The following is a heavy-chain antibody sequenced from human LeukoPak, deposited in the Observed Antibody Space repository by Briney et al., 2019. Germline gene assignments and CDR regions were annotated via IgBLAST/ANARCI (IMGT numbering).Heavy chain of an antibody. J-gene: IGHJ1*01. CDR2: NTWDDGST. CDR1: GFTFHDYN. Sequence: GGSLRLSCATSGFTFHDYNMHWVRQAPGKGLEWVSHNTWDDGSTYYADSVKGRFTISRDNSKNSLYLQMNSLRTEDTALYYCVKDRERGGNGPIRHWGQGTLVTVSS. D-gene: IGHD4-23*01. CDR3: VKDRERGGNGPIRH. V-gene: IGHV3-43*01.